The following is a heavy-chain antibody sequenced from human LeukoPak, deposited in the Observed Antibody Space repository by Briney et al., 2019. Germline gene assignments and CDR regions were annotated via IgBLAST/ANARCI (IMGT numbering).Heavy chain of an antibody. CDR1: GLTFTNAW. Sequence: PGGSLRLSCAALGLTFTNAWLNWVRQAPGKGLEWVGRILSKAGGETRDYAAPVKGRFSLSRDDSKHMLYLEMNSLKTEDTAVYYCTTGGSYTASTGDFDYWGPGALVTVSS. J-gene: IGHJ4*02. CDR3: TTGGSYTASTGDFDY. V-gene: IGHV3-15*01. CDR2: ILSKAGGETR. D-gene: IGHD2-2*02.